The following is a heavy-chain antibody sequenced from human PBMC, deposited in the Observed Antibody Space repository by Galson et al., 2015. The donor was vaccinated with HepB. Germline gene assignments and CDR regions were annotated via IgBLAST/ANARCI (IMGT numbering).Heavy chain of an antibody. CDR1: GFTFSSYA. CDR2: ISYDGSNK. J-gene: IGHJ4*02. V-gene: IGHV3-30-3*01. Sequence: SLRLSCAASGFTFSSYAMHWVRQAPGKGLEWVAVISYDGSNKYYAVSVKGRFTISRDNSKNTLYLQMNSLKAEDTAVYYCARPLYSYGPFDYWGQGTLVTVSS. CDR3: ARPLYSYGPFDY. D-gene: IGHD5-18*01.